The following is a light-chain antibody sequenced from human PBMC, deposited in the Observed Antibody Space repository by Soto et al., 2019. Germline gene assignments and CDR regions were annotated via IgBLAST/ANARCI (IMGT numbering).Light chain of an antibody. J-gene: IGKJ1*01. CDR1: QSVTTR. CDR2: DAS. CDR3: QQYYDYPWT. Sequence: DIQMTQSPSTLSASVGDTVTVTFRASQSVTTRLAWHQHKPGKAPKVLIYDASNLETGVPSRFSGSGSGREFTLTISSLQPDDFATYYCQQYYDYPWTFGQGTKVDIK. V-gene: IGKV1-5*01.